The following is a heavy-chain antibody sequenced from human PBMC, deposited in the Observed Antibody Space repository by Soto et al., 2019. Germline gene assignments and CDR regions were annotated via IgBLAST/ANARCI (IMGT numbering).Heavy chain of an antibody. CDR2: IYYSGST. J-gene: IGHJ5*02. Sequence: PSETLSLTCTVSGGSISSGSYYWGWIRQPPGKGLEWIGSIYYSGSTYYNPSLRSRVTIFSDMSKNQFSLNLSSVTAADTAVYYCARHIAITAIGDWFDPWGQGTLVTVS. D-gene: IGHD2-21*01. CDR1: GGSISSGSYY. V-gene: IGHV4-39*01. CDR3: ARHIAITAIGDWFDP.